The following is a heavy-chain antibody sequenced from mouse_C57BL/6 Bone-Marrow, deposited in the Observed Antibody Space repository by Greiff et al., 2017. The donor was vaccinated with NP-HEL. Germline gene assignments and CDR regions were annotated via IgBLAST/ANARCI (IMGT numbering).Heavy chain of an antibody. V-gene: IGHV1-81*01. CDR3: ARSRYYYGSSSEYYFDY. CDR2: IYPRSGNT. CDR1: GYTFTSYG. J-gene: IGHJ2*01. D-gene: IGHD1-1*01. Sequence: VQLQQSGAELARPGASVKLSCKASGYTFTSYGISWVKQRTGQGLEWIGEIYPRSGNTYYNEKFKGKATLTADKSSSTAYMELRSLTSEDSAVYFCARSRYYYGSSSEYYFDYWGQGTTLTVSS.